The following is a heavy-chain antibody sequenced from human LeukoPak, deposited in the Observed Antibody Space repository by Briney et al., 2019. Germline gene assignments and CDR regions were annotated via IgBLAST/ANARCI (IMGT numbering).Heavy chain of an antibody. J-gene: IGHJ3*02. D-gene: IGHD4-23*01. Sequence: SETLSLTCTVSGGSISSSSYYWGWIRQPPGKGLEWIGSIYYSGSTYYNPSLKSRVTISVDTSKNQFSLKLSSVTAADTAVYYCARADYGGTNDAFDIWGQGTMVTVSS. CDR1: GGSISSSSYY. CDR2: IYYSGST. V-gene: IGHV4-39*07. CDR3: ARADYGGTNDAFDI.